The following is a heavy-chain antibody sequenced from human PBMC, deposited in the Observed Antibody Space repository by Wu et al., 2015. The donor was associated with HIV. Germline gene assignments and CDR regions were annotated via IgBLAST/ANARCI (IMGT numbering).Heavy chain of an antibody. J-gene: IGHJ6*02. CDR3: ARENGSGSYYNSYYYYYGMDV. Sequence: QVQLVQSGAEVKKPGSSVKVSCKASGGTLSRYALSWVRQAPGQGLEWMGRIIPIFGTTHYAQNFQGRVTVTADESASTAHMELSSLRSEDTAVYYCARENGSGSYYNSYYYYYGMDVWGQGP. CDR1: GGTLSRYA. CDR2: IIPIFGTT. V-gene: IGHV1-69*13. D-gene: IGHD3-10*01.